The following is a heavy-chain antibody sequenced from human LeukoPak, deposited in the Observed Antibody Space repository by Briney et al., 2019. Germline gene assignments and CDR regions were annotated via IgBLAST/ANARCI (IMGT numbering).Heavy chain of an antibody. Sequence: PSETLSLTCTVSGVSMSSSPYYWGWIRQPPGKGLEWIGTIYDSGNTNYNPSVRSRLTISVDTSRNQFSLKLSSVTAADTAVYYCARWGGTGSLYSWGQGTLVTVSS. CDR3: ARWGGTGSLYS. J-gene: IGHJ4*02. V-gene: IGHV4-39*01. CDR2: IYDSGNT. CDR1: GVSMSSSPYY. D-gene: IGHD1-1*01.